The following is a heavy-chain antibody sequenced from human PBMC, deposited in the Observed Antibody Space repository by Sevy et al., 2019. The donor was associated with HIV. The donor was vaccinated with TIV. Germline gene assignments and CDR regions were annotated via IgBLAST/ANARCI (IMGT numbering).Heavy chain of an antibody. CDR2: ISYDGSNK. Sequence: GGSLRLSCAASGFTFSSYAMHWVRQAPGKGLEWVAVISYDGSNKYYADSVKGRFTISRDNSKNTLYLQMNSLRAEDTAVYYCARDTAARLRSPYYYGMDVWGQGTTVTVSS. V-gene: IGHV3-30-3*01. D-gene: IGHD6-6*01. CDR1: GFTFSSYA. CDR3: ARDTAARLRSPYYYGMDV. J-gene: IGHJ6*02.